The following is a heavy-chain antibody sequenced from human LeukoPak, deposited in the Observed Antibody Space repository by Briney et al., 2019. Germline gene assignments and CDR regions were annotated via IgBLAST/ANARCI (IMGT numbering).Heavy chain of an antibody. J-gene: IGHJ4*02. CDR3: ARQQLSQLYYFDN. CDR1: GGSISSYY. CDR2: IYYTGST. Sequence: SETLSLTCTVTGGSISSYYWSWIRQPPGKGLEWIGYIYYTGSTDYNPSLKSRVTISVDTSKNQFSLKLSSVTAADTAVYYCARQQLSQLYYFDNWGQGTLVTVSS. D-gene: IGHD6-13*01. V-gene: IGHV4-59*01.